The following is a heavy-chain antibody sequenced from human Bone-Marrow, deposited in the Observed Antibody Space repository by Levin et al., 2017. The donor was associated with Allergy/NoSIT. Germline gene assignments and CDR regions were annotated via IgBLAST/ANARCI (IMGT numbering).Heavy chain of an antibody. CDR3: AKDMSSGRGWYYYGIDL. CDR2: ISWNSDSI. CDR1: GFTFDDHG. J-gene: IGHJ6*02. Sequence: GGSLRLSCAASGFTFDDHGMHWVRQAPGRGLEWVSHISWNSDSIDYADSVKGRFTISRDNAKHSLYLQMNSLRPEDTALYYCAKDMSSGRGWYYYGIDLWGQGTTVTVSS. V-gene: IGHV3-9*01. D-gene: IGHD6-19*01.